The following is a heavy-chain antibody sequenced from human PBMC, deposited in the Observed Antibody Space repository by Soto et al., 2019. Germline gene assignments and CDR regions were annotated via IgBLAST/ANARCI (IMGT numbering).Heavy chain of an antibody. CDR2: IIPIFGTA. J-gene: IGHJ6*02. V-gene: IGHV1-69*13. CDR3: ATGERLLAYYYYGMDV. Sequence: ASVKVSCKASGGTFSSYAISWVRQAPGQGLEWMGGIIPIFGTANYAQKFQGRVTITADESTSTAYMELSSLRSEDTAVYYCATGERLLAYYYYGMDVWGQGTTVTVSS. CDR1: GGTFSSYA. D-gene: IGHD1-1*01.